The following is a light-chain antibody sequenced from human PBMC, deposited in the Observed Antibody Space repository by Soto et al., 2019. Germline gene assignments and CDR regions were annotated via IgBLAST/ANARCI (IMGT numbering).Light chain of an antibody. CDR2: GSS. CDR3: QSYDSSLSGYV. CDR1: SSNIGAGYD. Sequence: QSVLTQPPSVYGAPGQRVTISCTGSSSNIGAGYDVHWYQQLPGTAPKLLIYGSSKRPSGVPDRFSGSKSGTSASLAITGLQAEDEADYYCQSYDSSLSGYVFGTGTKLTVL. J-gene: IGLJ1*01. V-gene: IGLV1-40*01.